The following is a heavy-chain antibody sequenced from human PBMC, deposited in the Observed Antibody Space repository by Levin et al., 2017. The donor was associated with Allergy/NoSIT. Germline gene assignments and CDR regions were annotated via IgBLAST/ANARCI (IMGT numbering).Heavy chain of an antibody. D-gene: IGHD2-15*01. CDR3: AKDSLHEEVSANFWYFDL. CDR1: GLTFSRYA. V-gene: IGHV3-23*01. J-gene: IGHJ2*01. CDR2: ISGSGEST. Sequence: GASVKVSCAASGLTFSRYAVNWVRRAPGKGLEWVSVISGSGESTYYADSVKGRFTISRDNSKNTVFLQMNSLRVEDTAIYYCAKDSLHEEVSANFWYFDLWGRGTQVTVSS.